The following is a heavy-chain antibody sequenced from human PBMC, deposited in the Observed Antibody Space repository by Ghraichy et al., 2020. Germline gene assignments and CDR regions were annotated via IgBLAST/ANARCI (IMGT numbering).Heavy chain of an antibody. CDR2: IKQDGSEK. CDR1: GFTFSSYW. Sequence: GGSLRLSCAASGFTFSSYWMSWVRQAPGKGLEWVANIKQDGSEKYYVDSVKGRFTISRDNAKNSLYLQMNSLRAEDTAVYYCAREIRRLSVSKSGLYYYDSSGYSPHYYYYYGMDVWGQGTTVTVSS. V-gene: IGHV3-7*01. J-gene: IGHJ6*02. CDR3: AREIRRLSVSKSGLYYYDSSGYSPHYYYYYGMDV. D-gene: IGHD3-22*01.